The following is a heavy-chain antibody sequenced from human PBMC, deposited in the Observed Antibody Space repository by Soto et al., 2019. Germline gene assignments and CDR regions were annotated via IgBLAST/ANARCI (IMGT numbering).Heavy chain of an antibody. D-gene: IGHD4-17*01. V-gene: IGHV1-69*08. Sequence: QVQLVQSGAEVKKPGSSVKVSCKASGGTFSSYTISWVRQAPGQGLEWMGRIIPILGIANYAQKFQGRVTITADKSTSTAYMELSSLRSEDTAVYYCARDADGDYGYAYWGQGTLVTVSS. J-gene: IGHJ4*02. CDR1: GGTFSSYT. CDR2: IIPILGIA. CDR3: ARDADGDYGYAY.